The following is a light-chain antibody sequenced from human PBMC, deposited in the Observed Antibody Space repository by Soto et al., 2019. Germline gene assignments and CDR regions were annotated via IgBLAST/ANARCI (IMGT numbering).Light chain of an antibody. CDR2: DAS. V-gene: IGKV1-33*01. J-gene: IGKJ2*01. CDR1: QDISNY. Sequence: DIQMTQSPSSLSASVGDRVTITCQASQDISNYLNWYQQKPGKAPKLLIYDASNLETGVPSRFSGSGPGTDFTFTISSLQPEDIATYYCQQYDNLPVTLGQGTKVDSK. CDR3: QQYDNLPVT.